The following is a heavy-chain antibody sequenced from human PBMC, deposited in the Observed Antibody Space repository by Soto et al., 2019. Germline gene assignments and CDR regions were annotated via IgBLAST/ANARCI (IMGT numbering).Heavy chain of an antibody. CDR1: GGSISSGGYY. J-gene: IGHJ6*02. Sequence: QVQLQEAGPGLVKPSQTLSLTCTVSGGSISSGGYYWTWIRQHPGKCLEWIGNNYYSGITYYTPSLQSRVPISLATPKNQFSLKLSPVTAAHPPVYYRARISSIAGLNYVMYVWGQGTTVTVSS. V-gene: IGHV4-31*03. D-gene: IGHD6-6*01. CDR2: NYYSGIT. CDR3: ARISSIAGLNYVMYV.